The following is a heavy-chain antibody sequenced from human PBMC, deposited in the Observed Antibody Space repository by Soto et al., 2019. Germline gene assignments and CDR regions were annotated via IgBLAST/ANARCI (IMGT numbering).Heavy chain of an antibody. D-gene: IGHD3-22*01. J-gene: IGHJ6*02. Sequence: QVHLEQSGPEVQKPGASVKVACRASGNTFMTHGISWVRQAPGQGLEWMGWISPYNDNTNYAQKFQGRVSMTTDLSTSTAYMELRSLISDDTAVYYCATLRTSGYHTHYFFGMDVWGQGTTVAVSS. CDR2: ISPYNDNT. V-gene: IGHV1-18*04. CDR1: GNTFMTHG. CDR3: ATLRTSGYHTHYFFGMDV.